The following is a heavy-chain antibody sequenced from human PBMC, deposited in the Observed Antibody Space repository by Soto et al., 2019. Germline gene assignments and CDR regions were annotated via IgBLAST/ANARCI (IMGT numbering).Heavy chain of an antibody. V-gene: IGHV1-58*01. J-gene: IGHJ5*02. CDR1: GFTFTSSA. D-gene: IGHD3-22*01. Sequence: SVKVSCKASGFTFTSSAVQWVRQARGQRLEWIGWIVVGSGNTNYAQKFQERVTITRDMSTSTAYMELSSLRSEDTAVYYCAAVDRDYDRERQTWGQGTLVTVSS. CDR3: AAVDRDYDRERQT. CDR2: IVVGSGNT.